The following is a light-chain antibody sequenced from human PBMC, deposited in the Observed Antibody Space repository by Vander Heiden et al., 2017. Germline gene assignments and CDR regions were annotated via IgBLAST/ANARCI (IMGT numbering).Light chain of an antibody. CDR1: QSISSW. V-gene: IGKV1-5*03. Sequence: IQMTQYPSTLSASVGDSVTITCRASQSISSWLAWYQQKPGKAPKLLIYKASSLESGVPSRFSGSGSGTEFTLTISSLQPDDFATYYCQQYNSYLYTFGQGTKLEIK. J-gene: IGKJ2*01. CDR2: KAS. CDR3: QQYNSYLYT.